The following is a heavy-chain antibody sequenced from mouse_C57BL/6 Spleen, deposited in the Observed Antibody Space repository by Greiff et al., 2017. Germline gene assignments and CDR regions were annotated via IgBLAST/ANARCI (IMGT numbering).Heavy chain of an antibody. V-gene: IGHV1-22*01. CDR1: GYTFTDYN. CDR3: ARKGYYDGSSYWYFDV. J-gene: IGHJ1*03. D-gene: IGHD1-1*01. CDR2: INPNNGGT. Sequence: VQLQPSGPELVKPGASVKMSCKASGYTFTDYNMHWVKQRHGKSLEWIGYINPNNGGTSYNQKFKGKATLTVNKSSSTAYTELRSLTSEEAAVYYCARKGYYDGSSYWYFDVWGTGTTVTVSS.